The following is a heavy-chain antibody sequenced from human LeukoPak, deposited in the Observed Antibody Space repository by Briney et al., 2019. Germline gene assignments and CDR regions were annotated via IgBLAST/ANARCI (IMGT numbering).Heavy chain of an antibody. CDR3: AKVQFPYCGGDCYLFDY. Sequence: GGSLRLSCAASGFTFSSYGMHWVRQAPGKGLEWVAVISYDGSNKYYADSVKGRFTISRDNSKNTLYLQMNSLRAEDTAVYYCAKVQFPYCGGDCYLFDYWGQGTLVTVSS. D-gene: IGHD2-21*02. CDR1: GFTFSSYG. V-gene: IGHV3-30*18. CDR2: ISYDGSNK. J-gene: IGHJ4*02.